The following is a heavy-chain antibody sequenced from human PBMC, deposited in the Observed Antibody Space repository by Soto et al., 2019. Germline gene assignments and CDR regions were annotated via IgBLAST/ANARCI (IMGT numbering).Heavy chain of an antibody. V-gene: IGHV1-3*01. CDR2: INAGNGYT. D-gene: IGHD2-21*01. Sequence: QVQLVQSGAEVRRSGASVKVSCKASGYTFTTLAMHWVRQAPGQRLEWMGYINAGNGYTKYSQNFQGRVTITRDTLESTAFMELSSMTSEDTAVYYCACQSCGDHCSADRWGHGTLVTVAA. CDR1: GYTFTTLA. J-gene: IGHJ5*02. CDR3: ACQSCGDHCSADR.